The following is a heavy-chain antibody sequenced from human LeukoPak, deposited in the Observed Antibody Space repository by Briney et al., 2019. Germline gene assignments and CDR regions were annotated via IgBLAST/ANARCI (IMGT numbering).Heavy chain of an antibody. J-gene: IGHJ6*02. CDR2: IIPIFGIA. CDR1: GGTFSSYA. D-gene: IGHD4-17*01. CDR3: ARDMTVTTSSDYYYGMDV. V-gene: IGHV1-69*04. Sequence: ASVKVSCKASGGTFSSYAISWVRQAPGQGLEWMGRIIPIFGIANYAQKFQGRVRITADKSTSTAYMELSSLRSEDTAVYYCARDMTVTTSSDYYYGMDVWGQGTTVTVSS.